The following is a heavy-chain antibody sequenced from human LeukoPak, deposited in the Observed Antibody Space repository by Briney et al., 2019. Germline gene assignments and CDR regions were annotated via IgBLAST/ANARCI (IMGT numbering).Heavy chain of an antibody. D-gene: IGHD6-6*01. J-gene: IGHJ5*02. CDR1: GYTFTSYY. CDR2: INPSGGST. Sequence: GASVKVSYKASGYTFTSYYMHWVRQAPGQGLEWMGIINPSGGSTSYAQKFQGRVTMTRDTSTSTVYMELSSLRSEDTAVYYCARDAGGPYINSSEWFDPWGQGTLVTVSS. CDR3: ARDAGGPYINSSEWFDP. V-gene: IGHV1-46*01.